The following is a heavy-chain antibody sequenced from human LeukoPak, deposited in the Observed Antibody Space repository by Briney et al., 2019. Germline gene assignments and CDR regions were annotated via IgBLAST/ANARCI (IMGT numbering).Heavy chain of an antibody. Sequence: SETLSLTCTVSGGSISSYYWSWIRQPAGKGLEWIGRIYTSGSTNYNPSLKSRVTMSVDTSKNQFSLKLSSVTAADTAVYYCARTTYSSGWYATFDYWGQGTLVTVSS. CDR2: IYTSGST. V-gene: IGHV4-4*07. D-gene: IGHD6-19*01. CDR1: GGSISSYY. CDR3: ARTTYSSGWYATFDY. J-gene: IGHJ4*02.